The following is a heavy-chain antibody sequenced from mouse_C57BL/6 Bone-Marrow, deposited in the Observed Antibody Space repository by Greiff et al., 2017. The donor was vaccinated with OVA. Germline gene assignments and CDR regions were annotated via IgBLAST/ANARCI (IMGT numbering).Heavy chain of an antibody. CDR1: GYTFTSYW. V-gene: IGHV1-55*01. J-gene: IGHJ3*01. D-gene: IGHD1-1*01. Sequence: VKLQQPGAELVKPGASVKMSCKASGYTFTSYWITWVKQRPGQGLEWIGDIYPGSGSTNYNEKFKSKATLTVDTSSSKAYMQLSSLTSEDSAVYYCARGGYYGSRGAYWGQGTLVTVSA. CDR2: IYPGSGST. CDR3: ARGGYYGSRGAY.